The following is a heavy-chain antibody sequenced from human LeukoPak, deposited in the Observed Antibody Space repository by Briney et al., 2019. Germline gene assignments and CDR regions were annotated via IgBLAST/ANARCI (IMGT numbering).Heavy chain of an antibody. V-gene: IGHV3-21*01. Sequence: GGSLRLSCAASGFTFSSYSMNWVRQAPGKGLEWVSSISSSNSYIYYADSVKGRFTISRDNAKNSLYLQMNSLRAEDTAVYYCTVQMTTIQWIDYWGQGTLVTVSS. D-gene: IGHD5-24*01. J-gene: IGHJ4*02. CDR2: ISSSNSYI. CDR3: TVQMTTIQWIDY. CDR1: GFTFSSYS.